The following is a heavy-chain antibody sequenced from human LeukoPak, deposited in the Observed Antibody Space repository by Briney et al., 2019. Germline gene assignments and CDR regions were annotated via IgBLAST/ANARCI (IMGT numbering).Heavy chain of an antibody. V-gene: IGHV1-2*02. CDR1: GYTFTDYY. Sequence: ASVKVSCKASGYTFTDYYIHWVRQAPGQGLEWMGWINPNSGGTNYAQKFQGRVTMTTDTSTSTAYMELRSLRSDDTAVYYCARDESSGSYYFDYWGQGTLVTVSS. CDR3: ARDESSGSYYFDY. D-gene: IGHD1-26*01. J-gene: IGHJ4*02. CDR2: INPNSGGT.